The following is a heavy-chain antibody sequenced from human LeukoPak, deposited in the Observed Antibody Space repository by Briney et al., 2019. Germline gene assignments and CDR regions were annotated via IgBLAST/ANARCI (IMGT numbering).Heavy chain of an antibody. Sequence: SETLSLTCTVSGGSISSYYWSWIRQPAGKGLEWIGRIYYSGSTYYNPSLKSRVTISVDTSKNQFSLKLSSVTAADTAVYYCAIPLDTAMVPFDYWGQGTLVTVSS. CDR1: GGSISSYY. J-gene: IGHJ4*02. V-gene: IGHV4-59*05. CDR2: IYYSGST. D-gene: IGHD5-18*01. CDR3: AIPLDTAMVPFDY.